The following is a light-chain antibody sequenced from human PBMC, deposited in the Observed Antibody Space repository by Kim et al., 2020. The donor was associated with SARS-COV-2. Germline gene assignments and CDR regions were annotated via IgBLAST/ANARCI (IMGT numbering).Light chain of an antibody. CDR1: SSDVGGYNY. V-gene: IGLV2-11*03. J-gene: IGLJ2*01. Sequence: QTVPISCTGTSSDVGGYNYVSWCQQHPGKAPKLMIYDVSKRPSGVPDRFSGSKAGNTASLTISGLQAEDEADYYCCSYAGSYTVVFGGGTQLTVL. CDR3: CSYAGSYTVV. CDR2: DVS.